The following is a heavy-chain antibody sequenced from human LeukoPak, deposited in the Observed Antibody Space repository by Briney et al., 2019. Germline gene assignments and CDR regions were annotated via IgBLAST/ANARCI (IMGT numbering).Heavy chain of an antibody. Sequence: SETLSLTCTVSGGSISSYYWSWIRQPPGKGLEWIGYIYYSGSTNYNPSLKSRVTISVDTSKNQFSLKLSSVTAADTAVYYCARDLAAAGFDYWGQGTLVTVSS. V-gene: IGHV4-59*01. CDR1: GGSISSYY. CDR3: ARDLAAAGFDY. J-gene: IGHJ4*02. CDR2: IYYSGST. D-gene: IGHD6-13*01.